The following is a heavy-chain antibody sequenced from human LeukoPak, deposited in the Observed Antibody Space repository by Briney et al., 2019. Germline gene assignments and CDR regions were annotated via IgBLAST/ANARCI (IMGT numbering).Heavy chain of an antibody. CDR3: ARGDYYYGMDV. V-gene: IGHV4-34*01. Sequence: PSETLSLTCAVYGGSFSGYYWSWIRQPPGKGLEWIGEINHSGSTNYNPSLKSRVTISVDTSKNQFSLKLSSVTAADTAVYYCARGDYYYGMDVWGQGTTVTVSS. J-gene: IGHJ6*02. CDR2: INHSGST. CDR1: GGSFSGYY.